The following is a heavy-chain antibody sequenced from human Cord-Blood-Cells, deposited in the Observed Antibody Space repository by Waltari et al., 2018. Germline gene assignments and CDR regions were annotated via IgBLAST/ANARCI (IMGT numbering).Heavy chain of an antibody. J-gene: IGHJ5*02. CDR3: ARGLSRPEYSSSSWFDP. V-gene: IGHV4-34*01. CDR1: GGSFSGYY. D-gene: IGHD6-6*01. CDR2: INHSGST. Sequence: QVQLQQWGAGLLKPSETLSLTCAVYGGSFSGYYWSWIRQPPGRGLEWIGEINHSGSTDYNPYLKIRFTISVDTSKIQVSLKLSSVTAADTAVYYCARGLSRPEYSSSSWFDPWGQGTLVTVYS.